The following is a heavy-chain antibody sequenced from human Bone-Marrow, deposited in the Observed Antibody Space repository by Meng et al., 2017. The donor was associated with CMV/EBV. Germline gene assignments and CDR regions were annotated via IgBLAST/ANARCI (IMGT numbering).Heavy chain of an antibody. Sequence: ASVKVSCKASEYTFIDHHMHWVRQAPGQGLEWMGWINPYSGDTKYAQKFQGRVTLSRDTSISTAYMDLSSLRSEDTAVYYCARTGVGYCSSTSCYNYYYYGMDVWGQGTTVTVSS. CDR3: ARTGVGYCSSTSCYNYYYYGMDV. CDR1: EYTFIDHH. CDR2: INPYSGDT. J-gene: IGHJ6*02. D-gene: IGHD2-2*02. V-gene: IGHV1-2*02.